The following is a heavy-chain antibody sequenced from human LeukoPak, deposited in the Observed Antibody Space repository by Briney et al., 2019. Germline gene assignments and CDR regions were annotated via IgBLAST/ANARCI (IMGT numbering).Heavy chain of an antibody. CDR3: ARASAYPSMIDY. Sequence: PGGSLRLSCAASGFTFSSYAMHWVRQAPGKGLEWVAVISYDGSNKYYADSVKGRFTISRDNSKNTLYLQMNSLRAEDTAVYYCARASAYPSMIDYWGQGTLVTVSS. D-gene: IGHD2/OR15-2a*01. CDR2: ISYDGSNK. J-gene: IGHJ4*02. V-gene: IGHV3-30-3*01. CDR1: GFTFSSYA.